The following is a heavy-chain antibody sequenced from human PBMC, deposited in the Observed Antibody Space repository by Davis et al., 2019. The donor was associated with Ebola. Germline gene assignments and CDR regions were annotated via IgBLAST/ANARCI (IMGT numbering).Heavy chain of an antibody. D-gene: IGHD3-16*02. J-gene: IGHJ4*02. CDR1: GGSFSGYF. V-gene: IGHV4-34*01. Sequence: MPSETLSLTCSVSGGSFSGYFWNWIRQSPGKGLEWIAEINHSGSTNYNPSLKSRVTISVDTSKNQFSLKLSSVTAADTAVYYCARGYDYIWGSYRPRGVYFDYWGQGTLVTVSS. CDR2: INHSGST. CDR3: ARGYDYIWGSYRPRGVYFDY.